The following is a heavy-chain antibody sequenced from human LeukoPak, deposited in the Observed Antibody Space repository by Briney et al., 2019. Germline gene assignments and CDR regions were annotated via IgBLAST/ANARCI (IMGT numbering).Heavy chain of an antibody. CDR3: LAGYYYYYMDV. J-gene: IGHJ6*03. V-gene: IGHV3-74*01. Sequence: GGSLRLSCAASGFAFSNYWLHWVRQAPGRGLVWLARINTHGSSTNYADSVKGRFTISRDNAKNTLYLQMTSLSAEDTAVYYALAGYYYYYMDVWGKGTTVTVSS. D-gene: IGHD6-13*01. CDR1: GFAFSNYW. CDR2: INTHGSST.